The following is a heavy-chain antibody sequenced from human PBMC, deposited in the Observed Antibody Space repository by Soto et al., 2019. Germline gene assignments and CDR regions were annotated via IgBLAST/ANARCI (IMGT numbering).Heavy chain of an antibody. CDR1: GYTFTNYG. D-gene: IGHD6-6*01. V-gene: IGHV1-18*01. J-gene: IGHJ6*03. Sequence: QVPLLQSGAEVKKPGASVKVSCKASGYTFTNYGITWVRQAPGQGLEWMGWISAYNGNTHYTQRLQGRVTMTTDTSTSPAYMELRGLRSDDTAVYYCARVQQLVGYFYYYMDIWGKGTTVTVSS. CDR3: ARVQQLVGYFYYYMDI. CDR2: ISAYNGNT.